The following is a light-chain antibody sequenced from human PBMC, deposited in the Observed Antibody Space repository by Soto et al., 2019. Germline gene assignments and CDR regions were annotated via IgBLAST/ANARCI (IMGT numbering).Light chain of an antibody. J-gene: IGKJ3*01. CDR3: QQYNNFPPLFT. CDR1: QDISND. V-gene: IGKV1-33*01. Sequence: DIQMTQSPSSLSASVGDRVTITCQASQDISNDLNWYQQKAGKAPKLLIYDASNLETGVPSRFSGSGSGTYFAFTITSLQTEDFATYYCQQYNNFPPLFTFGPGTKVDIK. CDR2: DAS.